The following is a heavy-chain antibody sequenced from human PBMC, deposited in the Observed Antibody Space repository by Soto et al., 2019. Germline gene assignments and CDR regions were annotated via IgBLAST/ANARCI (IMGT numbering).Heavy chain of an antibody. V-gene: IGHV3-23*01. CDR3: AKAPSSGGFLEWLPEYYFDY. J-gene: IGHJ4*02. D-gene: IGHD3-3*01. CDR1: GFTFSSYA. Sequence: EVQLLESGGGLVQPGGSLRLSCAASGFTFSSYAMSWVRQAPGKGLEWVSAISGSGGSTYYADSVKGRFTISRDNSKNPLYLHMNSLRAEDTAVYYWAKAPSSGGFLEWLPEYYFDYWGQGTLVTVSS. CDR2: ISGSGGST.